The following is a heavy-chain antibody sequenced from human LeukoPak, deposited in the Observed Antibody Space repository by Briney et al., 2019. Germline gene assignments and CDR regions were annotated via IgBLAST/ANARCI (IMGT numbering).Heavy chain of an antibody. CDR3: ARDGAHSSGWYWSRDAFDI. CDR1: GYSFTSHY. V-gene: IGHV1-46*01. Sequence: ASVKVSCKASGYSFTSHYMHWVRQAPGQGLEWMGLINPRGTSTIYAEKFQGRIIMTRDMSTSTVYMELSSLRSEDTAVYYCARDGAHSSGWYWSRDAFDIWGQGTMVTVSS. D-gene: IGHD6-19*01. CDR2: INPRGTST. J-gene: IGHJ3*02.